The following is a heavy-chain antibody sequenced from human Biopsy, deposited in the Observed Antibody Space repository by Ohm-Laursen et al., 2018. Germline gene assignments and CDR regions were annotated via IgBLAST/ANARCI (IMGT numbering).Heavy chain of an antibody. D-gene: IGHD3-22*01. CDR2: IFYRGST. V-gene: IGHV4-39*01. CDR1: GGSISNNNYY. Sequence: GTLSLTCTVSGGSISNNNYYWGWIRQPPGKGLEWIGSIFYRGSTHQKPSLKSRVNISVDTSKNQFSLKLNSVTAADTAVYYCARDYDTSGYYYVSWGQGTLVTVSS. J-gene: IGHJ5*02. CDR3: ARDYDTSGYYYVS.